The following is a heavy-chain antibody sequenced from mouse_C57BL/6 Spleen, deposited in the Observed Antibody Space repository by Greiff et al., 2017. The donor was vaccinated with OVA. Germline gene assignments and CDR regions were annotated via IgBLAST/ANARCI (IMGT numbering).Heavy chain of an antibody. CDR2: IDPSDSYT. J-gene: IGHJ4*01. CDR1: GYTFTSYW. D-gene: IGHD1-1*01. V-gene: IGHV1-50*01. CDR3: ARYYYGSSFYAMDY. Sequence: QVQLQQPGAELVKPGASVKLSCKASGYTFTSYWMQWVKQRPGQGLEWIGEIDPSDSYTNYNQKFKGKATLTVDTSSSTAYMQLSSLTSEDSAVYYGARYYYGSSFYAMDYWGQGTSVTVSS.